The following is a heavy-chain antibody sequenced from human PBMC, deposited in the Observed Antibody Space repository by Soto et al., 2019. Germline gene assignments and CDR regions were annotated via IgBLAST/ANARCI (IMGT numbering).Heavy chain of an antibody. V-gene: IGHV1-18*01. CDR1: GYTFTSYA. D-gene: IGHD3-10*01. Sequence: QVQLVQSGAEVKKPGASVKVACKASGYTFTSYAISWVRQAPGQGLEGMGWISAYNGKTNYAQKHQGRVTMTTDTSTTTAYMGLRSDTAVYYCARSGPPAGYWGQGTLVTVSS. CDR3: ARSGPPAGY. J-gene: IGHJ4*02. CDR2: ISAYNGKT.